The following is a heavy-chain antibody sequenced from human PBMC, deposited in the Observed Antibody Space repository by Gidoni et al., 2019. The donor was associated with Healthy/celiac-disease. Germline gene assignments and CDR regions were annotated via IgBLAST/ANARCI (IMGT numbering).Heavy chain of an antibody. CDR3: TRVAGYCSSTSCSEYYFDY. Sequence: EVQLVESGGGLVQPGRSLRLSCTASGFTFGDYAMRWFRQAPGKGLEWVGFIRSKAYGGTTEYAASVKGRFTISRDDSKSIAYLQMNSLKTEDTAVYYCTRVAGYCSSTSCSEYYFDYWGQGTLVTVSS. J-gene: IGHJ4*02. CDR2: IRSKAYGGTT. V-gene: IGHV3-49*03. CDR1: GFTFGDYA. D-gene: IGHD2-2*01.